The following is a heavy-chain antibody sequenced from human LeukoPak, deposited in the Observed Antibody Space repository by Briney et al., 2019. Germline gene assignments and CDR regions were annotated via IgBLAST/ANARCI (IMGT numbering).Heavy chain of an antibody. CDR2: ISSNGGST. D-gene: IGHD1-26*01. CDR3: VKIRSGSYYDY. V-gene: IGHV3-64D*06. J-gene: IGHJ4*02. Sequence: PGGSLRLSCSASGFTFSSYAMHWVRQAPGKGLEYVSAISSNGGSTYYADSVKGRITISRDNSKNTLYLQMSSLRAEDTAVYYCVKIRSGSYYDYWGQGTLVTVSS. CDR1: GFTFSSYA.